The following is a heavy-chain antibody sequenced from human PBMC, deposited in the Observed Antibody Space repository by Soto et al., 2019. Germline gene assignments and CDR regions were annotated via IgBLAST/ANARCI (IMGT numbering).Heavy chain of an antibody. CDR1: GGSFSGDY. CDR3: ARGGNMDAAVPKPEYSSGMHF. J-gene: IGHJ1*01. V-gene: IGHV4-34*01. D-gene: IGHD6-13*01. CDR2: INHSGST. Sequence: SETLSLTCAVYGGSFSGDYWSWIRQPPGNGLEWIGEINHSGSTNYNPSLKSRVTISVDTSKNQFSLKLGSVTAADTARYHFARGGNMDAAVPKPEYSSGMHFGAHGTPVPVPP.